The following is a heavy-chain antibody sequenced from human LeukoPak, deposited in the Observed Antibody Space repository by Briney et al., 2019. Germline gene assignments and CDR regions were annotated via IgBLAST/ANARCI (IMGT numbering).Heavy chain of an antibody. CDR2: INPNSGGT. D-gene: IGHD2-2*02. CDR1: GYSFTGYY. V-gene: IGHV1-2*02. Sequence: ASVKVSFKASGYSFTGYYMHWVRQPPAQGLERMGWINPNSGGTNYAQKFQGRVTITRDKSINTAYTELSRLRSDDTAVDYCARLPPHILVLPAAILPGRYYYYGMDVWGQGTTVTVSS. J-gene: IGHJ6*02. CDR3: ARLPPHILVLPAAILPGRYYYYGMDV.